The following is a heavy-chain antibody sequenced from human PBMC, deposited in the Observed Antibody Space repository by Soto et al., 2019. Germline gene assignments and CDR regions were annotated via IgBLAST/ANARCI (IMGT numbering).Heavy chain of an antibody. CDR2: ISAYNGNT. Sequence: QIQLVQSGAEGKKPGASVKVSCKASGYTFTSYGITWVRQAPGQGLEWMGWISAYNGNTNYAQKLQGRVTMTTDTTTSIAYLELRSLSSDATAVYYCARGTTVETGSYWGQGTLVTVSS. D-gene: IGHD4-17*01. CDR1: GYTFTSYG. V-gene: IGHV1-18*01. CDR3: ARGTTVETGSY. J-gene: IGHJ4*02.